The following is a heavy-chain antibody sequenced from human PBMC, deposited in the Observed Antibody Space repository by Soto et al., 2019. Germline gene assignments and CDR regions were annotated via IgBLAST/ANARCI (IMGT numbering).Heavy chain of an antibody. Sequence: PGQSLKISCKGSGYSFTSYWISWVRQMPGKGLEWMGRIDPSDSYTNYSPSFQGHVTISADKSISTAYLQWSSLKASDTAMYYCARPNYGLSYYYGMDVWGQGTTVTVSS. CDR1: GYSFTSYW. J-gene: IGHJ6*02. CDR2: IDPSDSYT. V-gene: IGHV5-10-1*01. D-gene: IGHD4-17*01. CDR3: ARPNYGLSYYYGMDV.